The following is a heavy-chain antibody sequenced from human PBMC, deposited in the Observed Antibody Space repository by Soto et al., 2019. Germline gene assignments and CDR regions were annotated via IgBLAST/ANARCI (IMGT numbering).Heavy chain of an antibody. CDR1: GFTFSTFW. V-gene: IGHV3-74*01. J-gene: IGHJ4*02. CDR2: INSDGSST. CDR3: ARAFEY. Sequence: EVQLVESGGGLVQPGGSLRLSCEASGFTFSTFWMHWVRQAPGKGLVWVSRINSDGSSTYYADSVKGRVTISKDNAKNLRYLQSNSPRAEDTAVYCCARAFEYWGQGTLVAVSS.